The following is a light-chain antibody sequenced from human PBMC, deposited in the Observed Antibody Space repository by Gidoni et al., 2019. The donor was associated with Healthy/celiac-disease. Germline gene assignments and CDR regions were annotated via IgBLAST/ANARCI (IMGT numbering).Light chain of an antibody. CDR3: MQALQTPYT. J-gene: IGKJ2*01. V-gene: IGKV2-28*01. CDR1: QSLLHSNGYND. CDR2: LGS. Sequence: DIVMTQSPLSLPVTPGEPASISCRSSQSLLHSNGYNDLDGYLKKPGQSPQLLIYLGSNRASGVPDRFSGSGSGTDFTLKISRVEAEDVGVYYCMQALQTPYTFGQGTKLEIK.